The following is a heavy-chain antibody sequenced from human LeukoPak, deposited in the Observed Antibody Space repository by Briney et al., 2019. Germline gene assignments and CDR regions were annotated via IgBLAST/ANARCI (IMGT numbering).Heavy chain of an antibody. J-gene: IGHJ3*02. CDR1: GGSISSSSYY. Sequence: SETLSLTCTVSGGSISSSSYYWGWIRRPPGKGLEWIGSIYYSGSTYYNPSLKSRVTISVDTSKNQFSLKLSSVTAADTAVYYCARATTTVTTRLYAFDIWGQGTMVTVSS. D-gene: IGHD4-17*01. CDR2: IYYSGST. V-gene: IGHV4-39*07. CDR3: ARATTTVTTRLYAFDI.